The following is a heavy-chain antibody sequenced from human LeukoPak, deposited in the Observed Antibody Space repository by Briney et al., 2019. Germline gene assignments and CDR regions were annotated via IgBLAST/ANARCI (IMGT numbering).Heavy chain of an antibody. D-gene: IGHD5-18*01. CDR1: GGTFSSYA. Sequence: ASVKVSCKASGGTFSSYAISWVRQAPGQGLEWMGGNIPIFGTANYAQKFQGRVTITTDESTSTAYMELSSLRSEDTAVYYCARATAMVSGIFDYWGQGTLVTVSS. CDR3: ARATAMVSGIFDY. V-gene: IGHV1-69*05. CDR2: NIPIFGTA. J-gene: IGHJ4*02.